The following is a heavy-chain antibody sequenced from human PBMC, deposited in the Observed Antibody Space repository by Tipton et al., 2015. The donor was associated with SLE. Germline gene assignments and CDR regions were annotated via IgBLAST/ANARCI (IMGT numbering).Heavy chain of an antibody. J-gene: IGHJ4*02. V-gene: IGHV3-64D*09. CDR1: GFTFSDYA. D-gene: IGHD1-1*01. CDR3: VKDRFWNDEGYFDY. CDR2: IHSDGDRT. Sequence: GSLRLSCSASGFTFSDYAMHWVRQAPGKGLQYVSGIHSDGDRTYDADSVKGRFTISRDNSKNALYLQMSSLRADDTAVYYCVKDRFWNDEGYFDYWGQGTLVTVSS.